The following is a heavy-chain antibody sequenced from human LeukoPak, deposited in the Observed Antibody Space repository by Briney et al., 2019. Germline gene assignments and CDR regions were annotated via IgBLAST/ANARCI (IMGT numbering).Heavy chain of an antibody. V-gene: IGHV4-30-4*01. J-gene: IGHJ4*02. CDR1: GGSISSGDSY. D-gene: IGHD4-23*01. Sequence: SETLSLTCTVSGGSISSGDSYWSWIRQPPGKGLEWIGYISYSGSTYYNASLKSRVTISVDTSKNQFSLKLSSVTAADTAVHYCAREGAGNSPFDYWGQGTVVTVSS. CDR2: ISYSGST. CDR3: AREGAGNSPFDY.